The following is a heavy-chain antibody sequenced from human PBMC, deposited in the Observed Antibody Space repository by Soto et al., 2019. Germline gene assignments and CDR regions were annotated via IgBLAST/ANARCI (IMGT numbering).Heavy chain of an antibody. D-gene: IGHD3-16*01. CDR3: AMVDVYVTPSPQDV. CDR2: INTYNGNT. J-gene: IGHJ6*04. V-gene: IGHV1-18*01. CDR1: GYTFTRYG. Sequence: QVQLGQSGAEVKNPGASVKVSCKASGYTFTRYGIGWARQAPGQGLEWMGWINTYNGNTNYAQNVQGRVTLTTETSTRTAYMELRSLRSNDTAIYYCAMVDVYVTPSPQDVWGKGTMVIVSS.